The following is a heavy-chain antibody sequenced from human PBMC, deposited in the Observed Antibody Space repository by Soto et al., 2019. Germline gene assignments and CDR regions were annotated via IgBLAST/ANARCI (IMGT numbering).Heavy chain of an antibody. J-gene: IGHJ1*01. Sequence: EVQLVESGGGLVQPGGSLQLSCAASDFTFGDSAVHWIRQASGNGLEWVGRIRGKSRNYATGYAASVKGRFTISRDDSRNTAYRQMNSLKAEDTAVHYCAYDLHYALDIWGQGTLVTVSS. D-gene: IGHD3-16*01. CDR2: IRGKSRNYAT. V-gene: IGHV3-73*01. CDR3: AYDLHYALDI. CDR1: DFTFGDSA.